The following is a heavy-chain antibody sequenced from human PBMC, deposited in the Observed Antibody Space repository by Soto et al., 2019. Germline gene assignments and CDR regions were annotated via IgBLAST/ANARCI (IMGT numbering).Heavy chain of an antibody. CDR3: ARYSDDAFDI. V-gene: IGHV1-3*01. CDR1: GYSFTSYS. CDR2: INAANGKR. J-gene: IGHJ3*02. Sequence: GASVKVSCKASGYSFTSYSLHWVRQAPGQRLEWMGWINAANGKRKYSQNFQGRVTVTTDTSASTAYMALSGLRSEDTAVYYCARYSDDAFDIWGQGTMVTVAS. D-gene: IGHD2-21*01.